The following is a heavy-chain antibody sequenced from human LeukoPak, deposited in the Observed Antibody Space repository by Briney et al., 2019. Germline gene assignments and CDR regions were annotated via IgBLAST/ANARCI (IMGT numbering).Heavy chain of an antibody. V-gene: IGHV3-23*01. CDR2: ISGSGGST. CDR1: GFTFSSYD. Sequence: GGSLRLSCAASGFTFSSYDMSWVRQGPGKGLEWVSAISGSGGSTYFADSLKGRFTISRDNSKNTVDLQMNSLRAEDTAVYYCAKDRASGTYLAYWGQGALVTVSS. D-gene: IGHD1-26*01. CDR3: AKDRASGTYLAY. J-gene: IGHJ4*02.